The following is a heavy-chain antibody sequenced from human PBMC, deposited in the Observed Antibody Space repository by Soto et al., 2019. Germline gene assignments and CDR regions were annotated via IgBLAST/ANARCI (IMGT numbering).Heavy chain of an antibody. CDR2: ISAYNGNT. D-gene: IGHD6-13*01. Sequence: ASVKVSCKAAGYTFTSYGISWARQAPRQGLEWMGWISAYNGNTNYAQKLQGRVTMTTDTSTSTAYMELRSLRSDDTAVYYCTRDVGDSSSYNGMDVWGQGTTLTVSS. J-gene: IGHJ6*02. CDR3: TRDVGDSSSYNGMDV. CDR1: GYTFTSYG. V-gene: IGHV1-18*01.